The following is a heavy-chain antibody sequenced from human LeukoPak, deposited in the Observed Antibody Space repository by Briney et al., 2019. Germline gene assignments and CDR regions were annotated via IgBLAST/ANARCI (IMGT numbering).Heavy chain of an antibody. CDR2: IYDSGST. J-gene: IGHJ5*02. CDR1: GGSISSYY. D-gene: IGHD2-2*01. V-gene: IGHV4-59*08. CDR3: ARAGYCSSTSCYAFDP. Sequence: PSETLSLTCTVSGGSISSYYWSWIRQPPGKGLEWIGYIYDSGSTNYNPSLKSRVTISVDTSKNQFSLKLSSVTAADTAVYYCARAGYCSSTSCYAFDPWGQGTLVTVSS.